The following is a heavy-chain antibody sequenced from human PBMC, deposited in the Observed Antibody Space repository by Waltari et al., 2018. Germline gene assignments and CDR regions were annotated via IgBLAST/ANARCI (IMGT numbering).Heavy chain of an antibody. Sequence: QVQLVQSGAEVTKPGASVKVSCKASGYTFTGYYMHWVRQAPGQGLEWMGRINPNSGGTNYAQKFQGRVTMTRDTSISTAYMGLSRLRSDDTAVYYCARDQIRIGRSTSCYYNWGQGTLVTVSS. CDR2: INPNSGGT. CDR3: ARDQIRIGRSTSCYYN. D-gene: IGHD2-2*01. CDR1: GYTFTGYY. V-gene: IGHV1-2*06. J-gene: IGHJ4*02.